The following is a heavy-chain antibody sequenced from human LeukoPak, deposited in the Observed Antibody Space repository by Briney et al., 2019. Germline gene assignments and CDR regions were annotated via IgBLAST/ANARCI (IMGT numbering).Heavy chain of an antibody. CDR3: ARGQRAAAGFDS. V-gene: IGHV3-53*01. CDR2: IYSGGST. J-gene: IGHJ4*02. D-gene: IGHD6-13*01. Sequence: PGGSLRLSCAASGFTVSSNYMNWVRQAPGKGLEWVSVIYSGGSTYYADSVQGRFTISRDNSKNTLYLQMNSLRAEDTAVYYCARGQRAAAGFDSWGQGTLVTVSS. CDR1: GFTVSSNY.